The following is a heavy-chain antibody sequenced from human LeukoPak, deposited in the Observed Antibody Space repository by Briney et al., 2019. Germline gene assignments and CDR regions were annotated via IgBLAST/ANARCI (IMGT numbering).Heavy chain of an antibody. CDR3: ARGPIVEHGRTSRNWFDP. Sequence: KPSETLSLTCAVYGGSLSGYYWSWIRQPPGKGLEWIGEINHSGSTNYNPSLKSRVTISVDTTKNQFSLKLSSVTAADTAVYYCARGPIVEHGRTSRNWFDPWGQGTLVAVSS. J-gene: IGHJ5*02. V-gene: IGHV4-34*01. CDR1: GGSLSGYY. CDR2: INHSGST. D-gene: IGHD5-24*01.